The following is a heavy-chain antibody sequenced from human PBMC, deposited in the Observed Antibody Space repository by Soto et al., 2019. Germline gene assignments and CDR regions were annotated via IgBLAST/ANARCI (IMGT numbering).Heavy chain of an antibody. J-gene: IGHJ4*02. V-gene: IGHV3-23*01. CDR3: AKRRGAGGHFDY. Sequence: GGSRRLSCAASGFTFSSYAMGWVRQGPGKGLEWVAVVSIGGSTHYADSVRGRFTISRDNSKNTLSLQMNSLTAEDTAVYFCAKRRGAGGHFDYWGQGALVTSPQ. CDR1: GFTFSSYA. CDR2: VSIGGST. D-gene: IGHD2-15*01.